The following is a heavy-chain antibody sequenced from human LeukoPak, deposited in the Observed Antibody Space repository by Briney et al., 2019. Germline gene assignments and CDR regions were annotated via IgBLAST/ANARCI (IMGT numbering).Heavy chain of an antibody. CDR1: GYTSSDYW. D-gene: IGHD3-10*01. CDR3: ASQKTRATGSYYYYYMDV. V-gene: IGHV5-51*01. Sequence: GESLKISCKGSGYTSSDYWIGWVRKMPGKGLEWMGIIYPGDSDIRYSPSFQGQVTISADKSITTAYLQWSSLKASDTAMYYCASQKTRATGSYYYYYMDVWGKGTTVTVSS. J-gene: IGHJ6*03. CDR2: IYPGDSDI.